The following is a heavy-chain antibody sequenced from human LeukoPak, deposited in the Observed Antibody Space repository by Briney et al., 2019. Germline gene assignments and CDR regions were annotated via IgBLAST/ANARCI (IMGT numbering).Heavy chain of an antibody. CDR2: INSYGSST. Sequence: PGGSLRFSCAASGFSFSSYWMHWVRQAPGKGLVWVSGINSYGSSTIYADSVKGRFTISRDNARNTLDLQMNSLRAEDTAVYYCATERGAFDIWGQGTMVTVSS. CDR3: ATERGAFDI. CDR1: GFSFSSYW. J-gene: IGHJ3*02. V-gene: IGHV3-74*01.